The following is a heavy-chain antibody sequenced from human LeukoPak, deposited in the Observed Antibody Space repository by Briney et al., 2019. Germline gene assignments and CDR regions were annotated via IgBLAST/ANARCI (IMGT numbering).Heavy chain of an antibody. CDR1: GFTFSSYG. D-gene: IGHD3-22*01. J-gene: IGHJ4*02. Sequence: GGSLRLSYAASGFTFSSYGMHWVRQAPGKGLEWVAVISYDGSNKYYADSVKGRFTISRDNSKNTLYLQMNSLRAEDTAVYYCAKGSLPTTYYYDSSGAYDYWGQGTLVTVSS. V-gene: IGHV3-30*18. CDR2: ISYDGSNK. CDR3: AKGSLPTTYYYDSSGAYDY.